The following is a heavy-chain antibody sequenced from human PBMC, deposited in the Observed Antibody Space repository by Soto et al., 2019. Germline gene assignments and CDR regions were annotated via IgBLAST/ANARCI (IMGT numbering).Heavy chain of an antibody. V-gene: IGHV1-69*06. Sequence: KVSCKASGGTFSGYAISWVRQAPGQGLEWMGGIIPIFGTANYAQKFQGRVTITADKSTSTAYMELSSLRSEDTAVYYCARWEGIVPAGRAFDIWGQGTMVTVSS. CDR2: IIPIFGTA. J-gene: IGHJ3*02. D-gene: IGHD2-2*01. CDR1: GGTFSGYA. CDR3: ARWEGIVPAGRAFDI.